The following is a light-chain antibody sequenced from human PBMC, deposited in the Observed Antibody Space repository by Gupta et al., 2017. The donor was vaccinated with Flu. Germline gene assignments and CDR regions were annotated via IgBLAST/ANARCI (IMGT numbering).Light chain of an antibody. CDR2: DVS. J-gene: IGLJ2*01. V-gene: IGLV3-21*02. CDR1: NIRSDT. CDR3: QVWESNSGHRF. Sequence: SYVLTPPPSVSVAPGQTASITCGGNNIRSDTVSWYQQKPGQAPVMVVYDVSDRPSGIPERFSGSNSGNTATLTITRVEAGDEADYYCQVWESNSGHRFFGGGTKLTVL.